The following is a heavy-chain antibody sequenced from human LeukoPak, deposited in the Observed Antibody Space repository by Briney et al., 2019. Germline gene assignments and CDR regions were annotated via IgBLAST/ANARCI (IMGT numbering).Heavy chain of an antibody. CDR1: GFTFSSYE. Sequence: PGGSLRLSCAASGFTFSSYEMNWVRQAPGKGLEWVSYISSSGSTIYYADSVKGRFTISRDNAKDSLYLQMNSLRAEDTAVYYCARDRSGYANDAFDFWGQGTMVTVSS. CDR2: ISSSGSTI. J-gene: IGHJ3*01. V-gene: IGHV3-48*03. D-gene: IGHD3-3*01. CDR3: ARDRSGYANDAFDF.